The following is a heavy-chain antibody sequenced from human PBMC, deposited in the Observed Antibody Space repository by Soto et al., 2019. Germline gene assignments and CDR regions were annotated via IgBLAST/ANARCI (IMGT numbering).Heavy chain of an antibody. Sequence: QVQLQESGPGLVKPSQTLSLTCTVSGDSFSSGGYYWSWIRQHPGQSLEWIGYLYDNGGAYYSPSLRGRVVISLERSENQSSLRLSSVTAADTAVYYCARIKGGTTRRAFDSWGQGTLVTVSS. CDR1: GDSFSSGGYY. CDR3: ARIKGGTTRRAFDS. D-gene: IGHD1-7*01. J-gene: IGHJ4*02. CDR2: LYDNGGA. V-gene: IGHV4-31*03.